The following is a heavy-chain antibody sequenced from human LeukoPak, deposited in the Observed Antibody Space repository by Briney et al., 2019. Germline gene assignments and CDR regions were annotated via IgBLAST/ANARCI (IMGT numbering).Heavy chain of an antibody. V-gene: IGHV3-74*01. CDR3: ARDMWGTFDY. Sequence: GGSLRLSCAASGFTFSSYVMSWVRQAPGKGLVWVSRVSPDGSDTTYADSVKGRFTISRDNAKNTLYLQMSSLRAEDTAVYYCARDMWGTFDYWGQGALVTVSS. D-gene: IGHD7-27*01. CDR2: VSPDGSDT. J-gene: IGHJ4*02. CDR1: GFTFSSYV.